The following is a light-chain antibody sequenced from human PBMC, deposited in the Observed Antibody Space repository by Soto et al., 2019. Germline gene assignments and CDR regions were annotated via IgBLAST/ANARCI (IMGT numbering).Light chain of an antibody. V-gene: IGLV1-47*01. CDR3: AASDDSLRGPGV. CDR2: RNN. J-gene: IGLJ2*01. Sequence: QSVLTQPPSASGTPGQRVTISCSGSSSNIGSNYVYWYQQLPGTAPKLLIYRNNQRPSGVPDRFSGSKSGTSASLAISGLRYAGEADYYCAASDDSLRGPGVFGGGTKLTVL. CDR1: SSNIGSNY.